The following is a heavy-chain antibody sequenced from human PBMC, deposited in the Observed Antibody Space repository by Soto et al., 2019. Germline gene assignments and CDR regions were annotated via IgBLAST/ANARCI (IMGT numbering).Heavy chain of an antibody. CDR2: IIPIFGTA. CDR3: AREGCTNGVCRWGYYYYYYGMDV. J-gene: IGHJ6*02. D-gene: IGHD2-8*01. V-gene: IGHV1-69*06. Sequence: ASVKVSCKASGGTFSSYAISWVRQAPGQGLEWMGGIIPIFGTANYAQKFQGRVTITADKSTITAYMELSSLRSEDTAVYYCAREGCTNGVCRWGYYYYYYGMDVWGQGTTVTVSS. CDR1: GGTFSSYA.